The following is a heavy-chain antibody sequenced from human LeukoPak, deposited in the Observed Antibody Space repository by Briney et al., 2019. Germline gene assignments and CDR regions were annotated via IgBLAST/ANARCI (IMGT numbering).Heavy chain of an antibody. V-gene: IGHV3-23*01. Sequence: GGSLRLSCSASGFTFSRSDMIWVRQAPGKGLEWVSIISGSGSTYYADSVKGRFTISRDNSKNTLYLQMNSLRPEDTAVYYCVKAGYYDTSGYYYYFHHWGQGTLVSVSS. CDR3: VKAGYYDTSGYYYYFHH. D-gene: IGHD3-22*01. J-gene: IGHJ1*01. CDR1: GFTFSRSD. CDR2: ISGSGST.